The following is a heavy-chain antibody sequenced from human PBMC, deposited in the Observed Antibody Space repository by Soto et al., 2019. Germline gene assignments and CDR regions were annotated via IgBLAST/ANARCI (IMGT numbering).Heavy chain of an antibody. D-gene: IGHD4-17*01. CDR1: GGSVSDKTYY. CDR2: VYYSGTT. J-gene: IGHJ4*02. V-gene: IGHV4-61*01. CDR3: ARTTAVPNSLRSRYFFDY. Sequence: SETLSLTCPVSGGSVSDKTYYWSWIRQPPGKRLEWIGYVYYSGTTNYNPSLKSRVTISVDLSKNQFSLRLSSVTTADTALYYCARTTAVPNSLRSRYFFDYWGQGTLVTVSS.